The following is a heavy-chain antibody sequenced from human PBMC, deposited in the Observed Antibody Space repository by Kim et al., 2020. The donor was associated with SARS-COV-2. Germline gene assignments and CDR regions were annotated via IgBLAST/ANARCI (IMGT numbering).Heavy chain of an antibody. J-gene: IGHJ4*02. D-gene: IGHD4-17*01. Sequence: ADSVKGRFTISSDNSKNTLYLQMNSLRAEDTAVYYCAKERQTYGGNYLDYWGQGTLVTVSS. V-gene: IGHV3-23*01. CDR3: AKERQTYGGNYLDY.